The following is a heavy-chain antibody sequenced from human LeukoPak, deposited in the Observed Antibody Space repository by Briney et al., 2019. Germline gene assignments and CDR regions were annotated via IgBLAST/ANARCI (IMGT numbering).Heavy chain of an antibody. V-gene: IGHV3-49*04. J-gene: IGHJ6*03. Sequence: PGGSLRLSCTASGFTFGDYAMSWVRQAPGKGLEWVGFIRSKAYGGTTEYAASVKGRFTISRDDSKSIAYLQMNSLKTEDTAVYYCIRVESPRYYYYYYMDVWGKGTTVTVSS. CDR2: IRSKAYGGTT. CDR1: GFTFGDYA. D-gene: IGHD3-10*01. CDR3: IRVESPRYYYYYYMDV.